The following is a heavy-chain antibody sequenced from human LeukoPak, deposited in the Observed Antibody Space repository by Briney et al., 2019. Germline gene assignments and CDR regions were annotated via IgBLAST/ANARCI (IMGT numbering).Heavy chain of an antibody. CDR3: ARDLGYCSSTSCYVSYYYGMDV. Sequence: VASVKVSCKASGYTFTGYYMHWVRQAPGQGLEWMGWINPNSGGTNYAQKFQSRVTMTRDTSISTAYMELSRLRSDDTAVYYCARDLGYCSSTSCYVSYYYGMDVWGQGTTVTVSS. V-gene: IGHV1-2*02. CDR1: GYTFTGYY. D-gene: IGHD2-2*01. CDR2: INPNSGGT. J-gene: IGHJ6*02.